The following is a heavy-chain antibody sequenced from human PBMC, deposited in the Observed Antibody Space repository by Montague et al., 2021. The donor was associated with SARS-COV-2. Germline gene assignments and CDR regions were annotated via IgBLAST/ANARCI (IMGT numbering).Heavy chain of an antibody. CDR2: VSDSGS. CDR3: ARHRKDYDIFTGYSTSFYYDMDV. J-gene: IGHJ6*02. V-gene: IGHV4-59*08. CDR1: GGSNSRYY. D-gene: IGHD3-9*01. Sequence: SETLSLTCTVSGGSNSRYYWSWIRQPPGKGLEWIGYVSDSGSDYXPSLQSRVSISVDTSKKLLSLSMSSVTAADTAIYYCARHRKDYDIFTGYSTSFYYDMDVWGQGTTVTVSS.